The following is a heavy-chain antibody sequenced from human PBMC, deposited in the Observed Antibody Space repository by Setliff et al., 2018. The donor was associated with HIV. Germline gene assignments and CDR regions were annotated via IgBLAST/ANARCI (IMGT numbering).Heavy chain of an antibody. CDR3: ARHPIHTYGYGAFDF. CDR1: GYSFSSYW. D-gene: IGHD5-18*01. Sequence: GESLKISCKGSGYSFSSYWINWVRQMPGKGLEWMGRIDPSDSYTNYSPSFQGHVSISADRSISTAYLQWSSLKASDTAIYYCARHPIHTYGYGAFDFWGRGTLVTVSS. CDR2: IDPSDSYT. J-gene: IGHJ4*02. V-gene: IGHV5-10-1*01.